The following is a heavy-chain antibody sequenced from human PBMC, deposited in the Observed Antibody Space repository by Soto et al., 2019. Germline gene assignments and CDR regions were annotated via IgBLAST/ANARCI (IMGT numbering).Heavy chain of an antibody. Sequence: SETLSLTCTVSGGSISSGGYYWSWIRQHPGKGLEWIGYIYYSGSTYYNPPLKSRVTISVDTSKNQFSLKLSSVTAADTAVYYCARGVVPAATRGYYYYGMDVWGQGTTVTVSS. CDR2: IYYSGST. CDR3: ARGVVPAATRGYYYYGMDV. J-gene: IGHJ6*02. V-gene: IGHV4-31*03. D-gene: IGHD2-2*01. CDR1: GGSISSGGYY.